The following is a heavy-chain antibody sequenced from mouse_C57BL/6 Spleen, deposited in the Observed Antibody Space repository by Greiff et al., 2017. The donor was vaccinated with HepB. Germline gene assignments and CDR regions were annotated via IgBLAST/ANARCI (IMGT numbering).Heavy chain of an antibody. CDR2: ISSGGSYT. J-gene: IGHJ2*01. Sequence: EVKLQESGGDLVKPGGSLKLSCAASGFTFSSYGMSWVRQTPDKRLEWVATISSGGSYTYYPDSVKGRFTISRDNAKNTLYLQMSSLKSEDTAMYYCASDPYYFDYWGQGTTLTVSS. CDR3: ASDPYYFDY. CDR1: GFTFSSYG. V-gene: IGHV5-6*01.